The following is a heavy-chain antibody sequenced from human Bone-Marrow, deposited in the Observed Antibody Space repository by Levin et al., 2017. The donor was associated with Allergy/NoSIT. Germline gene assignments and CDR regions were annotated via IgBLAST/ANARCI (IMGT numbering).Heavy chain of an antibody. V-gene: IGHV4-59*13. Sequence: SETLSLTCTVSGGPISSDYWSWIRQTPEKGLEWIGYLHHSGTPNYNPSLKSRLTISLDTTKNQFSLKLNSVTAADTAVYYCARGGFLGCSDGRCYSGPFDPWGQGTLVIVSS. CDR2: LHHSGTP. D-gene: IGHD2-15*01. J-gene: IGHJ5*02. CDR3: ARGGFLGCSDGRCYSGPFDP. CDR1: GGPISSDY.